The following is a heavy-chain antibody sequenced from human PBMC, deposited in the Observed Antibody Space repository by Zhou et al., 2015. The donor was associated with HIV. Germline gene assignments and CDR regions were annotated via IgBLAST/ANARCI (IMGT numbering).Heavy chain of an antibody. J-gene: IGHJ4*02. CDR3: AITYYYDSSPFY. D-gene: IGHD3-22*01. CDR2: IIPILGTT. CDR1: GGTFSTYG. Sequence: QVQLVQSGAEVKKPGSSVKVSCRASGGTFSTYGISWVRQAPGQGLEWMGGIIPILGTTKYAQKFQGRVTITADRSTSTAYMDLRSLRLEDTAVYYCAITYYYDSSPFYWGQGTLVTVSS. V-gene: IGHV1-69*06.